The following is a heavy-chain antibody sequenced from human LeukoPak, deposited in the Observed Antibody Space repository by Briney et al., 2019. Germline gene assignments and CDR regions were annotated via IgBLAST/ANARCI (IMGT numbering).Heavy chain of an antibody. CDR1: GFLDNSKY. Sequence: GWAVTLTCQFSGFLDNSKYMNWLRQPGGKGLECVAVIYSGGTTYHIDSVKGRFTISRDISKSTMYLEMKNLRVEDTATYYCASLEGGPSDGRWGQGTLVIVSS. J-gene: IGHJ4*02. CDR2: IYSGGTT. D-gene: IGHD3-3*01. CDR3: ASLEGGPSDGR. V-gene: IGHV3-53*01.